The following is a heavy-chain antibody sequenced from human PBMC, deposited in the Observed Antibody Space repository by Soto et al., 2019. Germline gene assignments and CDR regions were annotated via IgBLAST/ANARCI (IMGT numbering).Heavy chain of an antibody. V-gene: IGHV3-11*01. CDR3: VCDSMGWSARKYSSGLGYET. Sequence: GGSLRLSCAASGFTFSDYYMSWIRQAPGKGLEWVSYISSSGSTIYYADSVKGRFTISRDNAKNSLYLQMNSLRAEDTAVYYCVCDSMGWSARKYSSGLGYETWGHGTPVNVAS. CDR1: GFTFSDYY. CDR2: ISSSGSTI. J-gene: IGHJ5*01. D-gene: IGHD6-19*01.